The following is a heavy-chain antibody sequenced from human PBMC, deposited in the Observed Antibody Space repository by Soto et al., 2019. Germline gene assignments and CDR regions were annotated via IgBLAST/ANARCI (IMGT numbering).Heavy chain of an antibody. V-gene: IGHV1-69*01. Sequence: QVQLVQSGAELKKPGTSVTVSCKASGGTFSSDAISWVRQAPGHGLEWMGGIIPILGTANYAQKFQGRVKITADESTSIAYRELSSLRSEDTAVYYCASADFWSGYYPADYYYGMDVWGQGTTVTVSS. D-gene: IGHD3-3*01. CDR1: GGTFSSDA. J-gene: IGHJ6*02. CDR2: IIPILGTA. CDR3: ASADFWSGYYPADYYYGMDV.